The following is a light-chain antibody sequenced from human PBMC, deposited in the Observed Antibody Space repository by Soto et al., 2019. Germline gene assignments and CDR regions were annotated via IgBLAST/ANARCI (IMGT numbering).Light chain of an antibody. CDR1: RSNIGINA. V-gene: IGLV1-44*01. Sequence: QSVLTQPPSVSGTPGQRVSISCSGSRSNIGINAVDWYHQLPGTAPKVLIYANNQRPSGVPDRFSGSKSGTSASLAINGLQSYDEAHYYCAAWDDSLNGLVFGGGTKVTVL. J-gene: IGLJ2*01. CDR3: AAWDDSLNGLV. CDR2: ANN.